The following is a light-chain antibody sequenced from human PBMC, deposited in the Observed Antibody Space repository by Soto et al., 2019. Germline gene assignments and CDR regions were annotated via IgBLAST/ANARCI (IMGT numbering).Light chain of an antibody. CDR1: QSISTN. J-gene: IGKJ1*01. V-gene: IGKV1-39*01. Sequence: DIQMTQSPSSLSASVGDRVTITCRASQSISTNLNWYHQKPGKDPNLLIYAASTLQSGVPSRFSGSGSATDFTLTIISLQPDDFATSHCQQSYTTPRTFGQGTKVEI. CDR3: QQSYTTPRT. CDR2: AAS.